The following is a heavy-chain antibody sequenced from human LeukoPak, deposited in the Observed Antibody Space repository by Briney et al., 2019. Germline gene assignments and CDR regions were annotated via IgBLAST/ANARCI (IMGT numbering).Heavy chain of an antibody. J-gene: IGHJ4*02. D-gene: IGHD3-22*01. CDR3: ARVSGMIVVVDLDY. Sequence: GASVKVSCKTSGYTFTDYYMHWVRQAPGQGLEWMGWINPNSGGTNYAQKFQGRVTMTTDTSTSTAYMELRSLRSDDTAVYYCARVSGMIVVVDLDYWGQGTLVTVSS. V-gene: IGHV1-2*02. CDR1: GYTFTDYY. CDR2: INPNSGGT.